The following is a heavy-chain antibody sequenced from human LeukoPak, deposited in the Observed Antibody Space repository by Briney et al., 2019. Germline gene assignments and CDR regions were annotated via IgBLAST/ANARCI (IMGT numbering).Heavy chain of an antibody. D-gene: IGHD5-18*01. CDR3: AREDVDTAMVYPFDY. CDR1: GYTFTGYY. CDR2: INPNSGGT. V-gene: IGHV1-2*02. Sequence: ASVKVSCKASGYTFTGYYMHWVRQAPGQGLEWMGWINPNSGGTNYAQKFQGRVTMTRDTSISTAYMELSRLRSDDTAVYYCAREDVDTAMVYPFDYWGQGTLVTVSS. J-gene: IGHJ4*02.